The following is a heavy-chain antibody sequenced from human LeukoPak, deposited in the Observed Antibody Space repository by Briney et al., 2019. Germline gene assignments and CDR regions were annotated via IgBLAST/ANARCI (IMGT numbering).Heavy chain of an antibody. Sequence: GGSLRLSCAASGFTFSSYAMSWVRQAPGKGLEWVSAISGSGGSTYYADSVKGRFTISRDNSKNTLYLQMNSLRAEDTAVYYGAKVGGHRMRIVAAGGAVAFDIWGQGTMATVSS. CDR2: ISGSGGST. J-gene: IGHJ3*02. D-gene: IGHD6-25*01. V-gene: IGHV3-23*01. CDR1: GFTFSSYA. CDR3: AKVGGHRMRIVAAGGAVAFDI.